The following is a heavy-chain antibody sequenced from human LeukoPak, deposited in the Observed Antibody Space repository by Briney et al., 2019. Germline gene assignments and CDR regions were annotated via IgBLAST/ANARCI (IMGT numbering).Heavy chain of an antibody. CDR3: ARDQGDYYCSSTTCSGGAFDF. Sequence: GASVKVSCKASGYSFTGYYLNWVGQAPGQGLEWMGWINSDSGDTKYAQKFQGRVTMTRDTPISTAYMELSSLMSDDMAVYYCARDQGDYYCSSTTCSGGAFDFWGRGTMVTVSS. J-gene: IGHJ3*01. V-gene: IGHV1-2*02. D-gene: IGHD2-2*01. CDR1: GYSFTGYY. CDR2: INSDSGDT.